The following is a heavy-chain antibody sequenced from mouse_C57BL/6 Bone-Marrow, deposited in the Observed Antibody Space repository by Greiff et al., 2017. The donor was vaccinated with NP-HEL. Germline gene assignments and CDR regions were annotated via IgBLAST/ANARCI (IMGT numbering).Heavy chain of an antibody. CDR1: GYTFTDYE. D-gene: IGHD1-1*01. J-gene: IGHJ3*01. CDR3: TRGPGSSSGGFAY. Sequence: LVESGAELVRPGASVTLSCKASGYTFTDYEMHWVKQTPVHGLEWIGAIDPETGGTAYNQKFKGKAILTADKSSSTAYLELRSLTSEDSAVYYCTRGPGSSSGGFAYWGQGTLVTVSA. V-gene: IGHV1-15*01. CDR2: IDPETGGT.